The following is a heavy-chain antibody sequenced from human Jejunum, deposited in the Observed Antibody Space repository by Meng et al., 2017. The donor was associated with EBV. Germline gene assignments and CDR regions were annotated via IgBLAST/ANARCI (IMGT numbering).Heavy chain of an antibody. CDR1: GGSISVSY. V-gene: IGHV4-59*01. CDR2: VYYTGGT. Sequence: QVQLQASVPGLCKPSETLSLTGTVSGGSISVSYWNWIRQSPGKGLEWIGYVYYTGGTNYNPSLRGRVTISVDTSKNQFSLNLISVTAADTAVYFCAREIPAAGKFDSWGQGALVTVSS. D-gene: IGHD6-13*01. CDR3: AREIPAAGKFDS. J-gene: IGHJ4*02.